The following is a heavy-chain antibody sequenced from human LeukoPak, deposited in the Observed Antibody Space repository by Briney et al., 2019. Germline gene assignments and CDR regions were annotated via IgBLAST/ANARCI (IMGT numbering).Heavy chain of an antibody. Sequence: PSETLSLTCTVSGGSISSSNYYWGWIRQPPGMGLEWIGSIFYSGNTYYNPSLNSRVTISVDTSKNQFSLQLNSVTPEDTAVYYCARVQDLSSSWYLEPFDYWGQGTLVTVSS. D-gene: IGHD6-13*01. CDR2: IFYSGNT. J-gene: IGHJ4*02. CDR1: GGSISSSNYY. CDR3: ARVQDLSSSWYLEPFDY. V-gene: IGHV4-39*07.